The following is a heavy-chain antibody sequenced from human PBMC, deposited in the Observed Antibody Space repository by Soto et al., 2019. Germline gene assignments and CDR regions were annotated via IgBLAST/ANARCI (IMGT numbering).Heavy chain of an antibody. CDR2: IYHSGST. CDR3: ASSGGGEDY. D-gene: IGHD3-16*01. V-gene: IGHV4-4*02. Sequence: QVQLQESGPGLVKPSGTLSLTCAVSGGSISTSHWWTWVRQPPGKGLEWIGEIYHSGSTNYNPSLKSRVSKSLNPSRTQFSLSLSSVPAADTAVYYCASSGGGEDYWGQGTLVTVSS. CDR1: GGSISTSHW. J-gene: IGHJ4*02.